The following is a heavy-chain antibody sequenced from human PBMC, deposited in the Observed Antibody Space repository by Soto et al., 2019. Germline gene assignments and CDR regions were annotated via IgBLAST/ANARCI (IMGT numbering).Heavy chain of an antibody. CDR2: IYYDGTA. V-gene: IGHV4-59*08. J-gene: IGHJ4*02. CDR1: GGSFSPNY. Sequence: SETLSLTCTVSGGSFSPNYWSWIRQPPGKGLEWVGYIYYDGTARHNPSLKSRVTISLETSRSQFSLRLTSVTAADTAVYYCAKSPGMYYYDSSGYYHYDYWGQGTLVNVS. D-gene: IGHD3-22*01. CDR3: AKSPGMYYYDSSGYYHYDY.